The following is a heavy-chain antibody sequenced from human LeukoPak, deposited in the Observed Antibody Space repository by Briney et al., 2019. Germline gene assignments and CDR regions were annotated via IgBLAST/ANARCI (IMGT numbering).Heavy chain of an antibody. V-gene: IGHV3-49*03. CDR3: SRGYSYGYH. CDR2: IRSKTHSGAT. Sequence: GGSLRLSCTASGFTFGDYAMSWFRQAPGKGLEWLGFIRSKTHSGATEYAASVRGRFTLSRDDSKSIAYLQMNSLKTEDTAMYYCSRGYSYGYHWGQGTLVTVSS. D-gene: IGHD5-18*01. CDR1: GFTFGDYA. J-gene: IGHJ5*02.